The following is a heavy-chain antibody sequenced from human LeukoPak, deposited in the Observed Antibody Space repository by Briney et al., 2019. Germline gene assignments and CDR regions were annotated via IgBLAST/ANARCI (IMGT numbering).Heavy chain of an antibody. Sequence: GGSLRLSCVASGFTFTDYAMSWVRQAPGKGLEWVSSIGGGGFNTRYADSVKGRFSISRDTSTNTLYLEMNSLRADDSALYYCAKDNFGLVPYCFDSWGQGTLVTVSS. CDR2: IGGGGFNT. J-gene: IGHJ4*02. CDR3: AKDNFGLVPYCFDS. CDR1: GFTFTDYA. D-gene: IGHD2-21*01. V-gene: IGHV3-23*01.